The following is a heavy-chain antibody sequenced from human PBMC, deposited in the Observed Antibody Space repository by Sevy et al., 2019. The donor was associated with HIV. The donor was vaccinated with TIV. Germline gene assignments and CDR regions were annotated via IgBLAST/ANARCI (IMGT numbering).Heavy chain of an antibody. CDR2: MYHSGST. D-gene: IGHD4-17*01. J-gene: IGHJ5*02. CDR3: ARDQADYGDNIYYWFDP. V-gene: IGHV4-38-2*02. CDR1: GDSISSAYY. Sequence: SETLSLTCIVSGDSISSAYYWGWIRQPPGKGLEWIGSMYHSGSTYYNPSLKSRVTISVDTSKNQFSLKLSSVTAADTAVYYCARDQADYGDNIYYWFDPWGQGTLVTVSS.